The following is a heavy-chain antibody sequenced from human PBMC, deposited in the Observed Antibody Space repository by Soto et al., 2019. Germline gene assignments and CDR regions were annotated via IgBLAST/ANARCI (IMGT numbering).Heavy chain of an antibody. V-gene: IGHV4-39*01. CDR1: GGSISSSSYY. D-gene: IGHD2-15*01. J-gene: IGHJ5*02. Sequence: QLQLQESGPGLVKPSESLSLTCTVSGGSISSSSYYWGWIRQPPGTGLEWIGNIYYSGSTYYNPSLKSRVTISVDTSKNQFSLQLSSVTAADTAVYYCALHLYKGPAATGRFDPWGQGTLVTVSS. CDR2: IYYSGST. CDR3: ALHLYKGPAATGRFDP.